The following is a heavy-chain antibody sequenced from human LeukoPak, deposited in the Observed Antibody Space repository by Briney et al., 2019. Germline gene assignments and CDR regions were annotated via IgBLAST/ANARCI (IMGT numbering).Heavy chain of an antibody. J-gene: IGHJ4*02. CDR1: GFTSSNYW. D-gene: IGHD6-13*01. V-gene: IGHV3-23*01. Sequence: PGGSLRLSCAASGFTSSNYWMTWVRQAPGKGLEWVSAISGSGGSTYYADSVKGRFTISRDNSKNTLYLQMNSLRAEDTAVYYCAKDQAAAGLYYFDYWGQGTLVTVSS. CDR2: ISGSGGST. CDR3: AKDQAAAGLYYFDY.